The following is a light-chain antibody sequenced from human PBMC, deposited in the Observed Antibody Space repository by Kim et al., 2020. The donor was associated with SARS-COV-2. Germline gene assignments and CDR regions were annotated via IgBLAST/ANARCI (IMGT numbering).Light chain of an antibody. CDR1: HDISKY. CDR2: EAS. V-gene: IGKV1-33*01. CDR3: QQFDDFPIT. J-gene: IGKJ5*01. Sequence: DIQMTQSPSSLSASIGDRVTITCQASHDISKYLSWYQQKPGKAPKLLISEASNLETGVPSRFSGSGSGTDFTFTISSLQPEDIATYYCQQFDDFPITFGQETRLEIK.